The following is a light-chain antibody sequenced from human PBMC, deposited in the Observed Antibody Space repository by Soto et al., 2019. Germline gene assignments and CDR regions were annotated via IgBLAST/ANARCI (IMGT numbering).Light chain of an antibody. CDR2: GAS. Sequence: EIVLTQSPGPLSLSPGEGATLSCRASQSVSSSYLAWYHQKPGQAPRLLIYGASRRATGIPDRFSGGGSRTAVTLPSSKVEPEDFAVYYWHQYDNSPWTFGQGTKVESK. V-gene: IGKV3-20*01. CDR1: QSVSSSY. J-gene: IGKJ1*01. CDR3: HQYDNSPWT.